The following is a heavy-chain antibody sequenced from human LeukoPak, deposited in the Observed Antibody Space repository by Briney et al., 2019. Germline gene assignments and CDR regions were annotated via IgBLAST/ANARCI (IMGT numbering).Heavy chain of an antibody. D-gene: IGHD2-15*01. CDR3: ARDSCSGRSCYRQGVFDY. J-gene: IGHJ4*02. CDR1: GFTFSSYA. V-gene: IGHV3-30-3*01. CDR2: ISYDGSNK. Sequence: GGSLRLSCAASGFTFSSYAMHWVRQAPGKGLEWVAVISYDGSNKYYADSVKGRFTISRDNSKNTLYLQMNSLRAEDTAVYYCARDSCSGRSCYRQGVFDYWGQGTLVSVSS.